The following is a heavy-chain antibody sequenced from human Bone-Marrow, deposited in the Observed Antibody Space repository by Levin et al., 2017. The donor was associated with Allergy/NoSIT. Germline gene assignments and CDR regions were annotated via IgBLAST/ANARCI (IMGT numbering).Heavy chain of an antibody. J-gene: IGHJ4*03. D-gene: IGHD6-13*01. CDR2: MLFDENKK. Sequence: PGGSLRLSCAASGFTFSDYGFHWVRQPPGKGLEWVAVMLFDENKKIYGDSVKGRFTISRDNSKNTVYLQMNSLRVEDTGVYYCAKDKRYSSSSGDLWGHGTLVTVSA. CDR3: AKDKRYSSSSGDL. CDR1: GFTFSDYG. V-gene: IGHV3-30*18.